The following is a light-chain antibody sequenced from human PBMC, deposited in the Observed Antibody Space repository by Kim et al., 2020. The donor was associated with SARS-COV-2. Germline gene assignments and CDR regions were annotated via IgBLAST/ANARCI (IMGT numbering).Light chain of an antibody. Sequence: QSVLTQPPSASGTPGQRITISCSGSSSDIGSNTVSWYQQFPGTTPKLLIYSNTQRPSRVPDRFSGSKSGTSASLAISEFQSEDEADYYCASWDDSLSGWVFGRGTQLTVL. CDR3: ASWDDSLSGWV. CDR2: SNT. J-gene: IGLJ3*02. V-gene: IGLV1-44*01. CDR1: SSDIGSNT.